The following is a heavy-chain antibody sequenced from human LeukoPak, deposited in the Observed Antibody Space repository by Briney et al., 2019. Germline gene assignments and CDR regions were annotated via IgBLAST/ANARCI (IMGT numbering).Heavy chain of an antibody. Sequence: SVKVSCKASGGTFSSYAISWVRQAPGQGLEWMGRIIPILGIANYAQKFQGRVTITADKSTSTAYMELSSLRSEDTAVYYCARSRSTYYYGSSGDYWGQGTLVTVSS. D-gene: IGHD3-22*01. CDR3: ARSRSTYYYGSSGDY. CDR1: GGTFSSYA. CDR2: IIPILGIA. J-gene: IGHJ4*02. V-gene: IGHV1-69*04.